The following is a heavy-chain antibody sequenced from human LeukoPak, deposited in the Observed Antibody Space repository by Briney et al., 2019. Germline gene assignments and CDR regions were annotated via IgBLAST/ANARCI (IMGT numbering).Heavy chain of an antibody. V-gene: IGHV4-34*01. CDR3: ARGDYSNSSMDY. CDR1: GGSFSGYY. D-gene: IGHD4-4*01. CDR2: INHSGST. J-gene: IGHJ4*02. Sequence: SETLSLTCAVYGGSFSGYYWSWFRQPPGKGLEWIGEINHSGSTNYNPSLKSRVTISVDTSKNQFSLKLSSVTAADTAVYYCARGDYSNSSMDYWGQGTLVTVSS.